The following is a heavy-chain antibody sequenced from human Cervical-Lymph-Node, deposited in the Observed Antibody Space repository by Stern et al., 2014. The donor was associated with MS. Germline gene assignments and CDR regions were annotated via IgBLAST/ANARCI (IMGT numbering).Heavy chain of an antibody. CDR1: GYIFTDYY. CDR3: TRTLPYTEPPRPRGHWFDP. D-gene: IGHD3-16*01. CDR2: INPKSGGT. V-gene: IGHV1-2*02. Sequence: QVQLVESGAEVEKPGASVKVSCKASGYIFTDYYLHWVRQAPGQGLEWMGRINPKSGGTSYAQSFQGRVTLTRDTSITTAYMDLSRLDTCDQGGDHRTRTLPYTEPPRPRGHWFDPWGQGTLVIVSS. J-gene: IGHJ5*02.